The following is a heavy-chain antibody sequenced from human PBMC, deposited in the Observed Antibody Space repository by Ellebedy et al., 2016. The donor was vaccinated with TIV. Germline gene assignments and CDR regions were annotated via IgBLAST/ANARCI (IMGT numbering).Heavy chain of an antibody. D-gene: IGHD5-12*01. CDR3: ARVTVEWIDDAFDI. CDR2: MNPNSGNT. V-gene: IGHV1-8*03. J-gene: IGHJ3*02. CDR1: GYTFTSYD. Sequence: ASVKVSCKASGYTFTSYDINWVRQATGQGLEWMGWMNPNSGNTGYAQKFQGRVTITRNTSISTAYMELSSLRSEDTAVYYCARVTVEWIDDAFDIWGQGTMVTVSS.